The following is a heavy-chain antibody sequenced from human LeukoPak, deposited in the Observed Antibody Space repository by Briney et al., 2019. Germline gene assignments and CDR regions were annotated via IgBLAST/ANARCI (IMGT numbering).Heavy chain of an antibody. D-gene: IGHD3-22*01. J-gene: IGHJ4*02. V-gene: IGHV3-23*01. Sequence: GSLRLSCAASGFTFSDYYMSWIRQAPGKGLEWVSAISGSGGSTYYADSVKGRFTISRDNSKNTLYLQMNSLRAEDTAVYYCAKECYYDSSGYAQFDYWGQGTLVTVSS. CDR2: ISGSGGST. CDR3: AKECYYDSSGYAQFDY. CDR1: GFTFSDYY.